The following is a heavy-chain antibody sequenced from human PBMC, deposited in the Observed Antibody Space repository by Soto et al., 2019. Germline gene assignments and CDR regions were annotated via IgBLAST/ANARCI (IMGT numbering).Heavy chain of an antibody. CDR2: ISAHNGNT. V-gene: IGHV1-18*01. J-gene: IGHJ4*02. CDR3: ARGRYGDY. Sequence: QVHLVQSGAEVKKPGASVKVSCQASGYAFTTYGITWVRQAPGQGLEWMGWISAHNGNTNYAQKLQGRVTVTRDTSPSTAYMELRSLISDDTAVYYCARGRYGDYWGQGALVTVSS. D-gene: IGHD1-1*01. CDR1: GYAFTTYG.